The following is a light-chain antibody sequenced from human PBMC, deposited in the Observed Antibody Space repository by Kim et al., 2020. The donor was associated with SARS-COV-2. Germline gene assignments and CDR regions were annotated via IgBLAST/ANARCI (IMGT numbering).Light chain of an antibody. CDR1: QSVAVHY. CDR3: QQYGDSPCT. CDR2: DAS. Sequence: LSPGETPPLSCGASQSVAVHYFAWSQHKPGRYPRLLCFDASTRAPGSSDRFSGSGSGTDFTLTISRLGPEGFAVYSCQQYGDSPCTFGRETKLEI. J-gene: IGKJ2*02. V-gene: IGKV3D-20*01.